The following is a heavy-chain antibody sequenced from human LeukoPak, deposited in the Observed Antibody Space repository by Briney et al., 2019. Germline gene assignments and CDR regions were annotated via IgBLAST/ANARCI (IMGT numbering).Heavy chain of an antibody. V-gene: IGHV3-48*03. Sequence: PGGSLRLSCAASGFTFSSYEMNWVRQAPGKGLEWVSYISSSGSTTYYADSMKGRFTISRDNAKNSLYLQMNSLRAEDTAVYYCASPGRYSSSEMNYYYYYYMDVWGKGTTVTVSS. CDR3: ASPGRYSSSEMNYYYYYYMDV. D-gene: IGHD6-6*01. CDR2: ISSSGSTT. J-gene: IGHJ6*03. CDR1: GFTFSSYE.